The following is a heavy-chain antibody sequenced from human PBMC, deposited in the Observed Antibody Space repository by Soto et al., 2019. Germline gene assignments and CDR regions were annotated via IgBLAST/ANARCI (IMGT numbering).Heavy chain of an antibody. CDR2: INTNTGNP. CDR3: ARDLINSSGWSYDAFDI. Sequence: VASVKVSCKASGYTFTSYAMNWVRQAPGQGLERMGWINTNTGNPTYAQGFTGRFVFSLDTSVSTAYLQICSLKAEDTAVYYCARDLINSSGWSYDAFDIWGQGTMVTVSS. J-gene: IGHJ3*02. V-gene: IGHV7-4-1*01. CDR1: GYTFTSYA. D-gene: IGHD6-19*01.